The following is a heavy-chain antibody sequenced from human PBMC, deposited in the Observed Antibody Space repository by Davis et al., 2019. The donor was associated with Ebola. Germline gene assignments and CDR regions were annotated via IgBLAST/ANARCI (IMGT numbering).Heavy chain of an antibody. CDR3: ASGTYRLGDY. Sequence: GESLKISCVASGFAFSTYAMSWVRQAPGKGLEWVAGISGNGANTDYTDSVKGRFIVSGDNSRSTLYLRMTSLRADDTATYYCASGTYRLGDYWGQGALVTVS. V-gene: IGHV3-23*01. D-gene: IGHD3-16*02. CDR1: GFAFSTYA. J-gene: IGHJ4*02. CDR2: ISGNGANT.